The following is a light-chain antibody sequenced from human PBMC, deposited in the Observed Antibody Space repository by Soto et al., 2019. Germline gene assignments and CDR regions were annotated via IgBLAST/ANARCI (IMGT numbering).Light chain of an antibody. CDR2: DVS. CDR3: CSYAGSYTLV. V-gene: IGLV2-11*01. Sequence: QSALTQPRSVSGSPGHSVTISCTGTSSDVGGYDFVSWYQQHPGKAPKVIIYDVSKRPSGVPDRFSGSKSGNTASLTISGIQAADEADYYCCSYAGSYTLVFGGGTKVTVL. CDR1: SSDVGGYDF. J-gene: IGLJ2*01.